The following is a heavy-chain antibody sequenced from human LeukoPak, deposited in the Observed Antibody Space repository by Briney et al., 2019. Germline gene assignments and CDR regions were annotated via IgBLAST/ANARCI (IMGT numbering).Heavy chain of an antibody. CDR3: ARNEDSSWYLLDY. V-gene: IGHV3-11*01. J-gene: IGHJ4*02. D-gene: IGHD6-13*01. CDR2: ISSSGSTI. CDR1: GFTFSSYA. Sequence: GGSLRLSCAASGFTFSSYAMSWIRQAPGKGLEWVSYISSSGSTIYYADSVKGRFTISRDNAKNSLYLQVNSLRAEDTAVYYCARNEDSSWYLLDYWGQGTLVTVSS.